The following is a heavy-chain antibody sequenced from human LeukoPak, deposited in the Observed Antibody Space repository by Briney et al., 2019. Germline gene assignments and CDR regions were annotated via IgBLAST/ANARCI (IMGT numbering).Heavy chain of an antibody. Sequence: GGSLRLSCAASGFTFSAYAMHWVRQAPGKGLEWVAFIWPDGSKKYYADSVKGRFAISRENSKNTVYLQMNDLRPEDTALYFCAKISSSAESNFDYWGQGTLLTVSS. CDR2: IWPDGSKK. CDR1: GFTFSAYA. CDR3: AKISSSAESNFDY. V-gene: IGHV3-30*02. J-gene: IGHJ4*02. D-gene: IGHD6-25*01.